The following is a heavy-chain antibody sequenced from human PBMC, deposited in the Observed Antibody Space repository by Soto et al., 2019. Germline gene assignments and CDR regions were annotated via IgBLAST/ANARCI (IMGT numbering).Heavy chain of an antibody. J-gene: IGHJ5*02. CDR2: IYYSGST. V-gene: IGHV4-30-4*01. CDR3: GRGTYSSSWPNWFDP. Sequence: QVQLQESGPGLVKPSQTLSLTCTVSGGSISSGDYYWSWIRQPPGKGLEWIGYIYYSGSTYYNPSLNSRVTISVDTSKSQFSLKLSSVTAADTAVYYCGRGTYSSSWPNWFDPWGQGTLVTVSS. D-gene: IGHD6-13*01. CDR1: GGSISSGDYY.